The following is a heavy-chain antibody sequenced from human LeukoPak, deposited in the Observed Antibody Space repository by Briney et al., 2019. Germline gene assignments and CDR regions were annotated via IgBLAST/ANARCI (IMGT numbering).Heavy chain of an antibody. CDR3: AREDTALVIAY. D-gene: IGHD5-18*01. V-gene: IGHV3-33*08. CDR1: GFTFSSYA. Sequence: GGSLRLSCAASGFTFSSYAMHWVRQAPGKGLEWVAIMWYDGSNKYYTDSVKGRFTISRDNSKNTLYLQMNSLRVEDTAVYYCAREDTALVIAYWGQGTLVTVSS. J-gene: IGHJ4*02. CDR2: MWYDGSNK.